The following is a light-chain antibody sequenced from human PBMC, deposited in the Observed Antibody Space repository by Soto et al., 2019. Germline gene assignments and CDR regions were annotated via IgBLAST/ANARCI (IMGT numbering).Light chain of an antibody. CDR3: QHRDTWPPGAT. Sequence: EIVLTQSPGTLSLSPGERATLSCRASQSVSSSFLAWYQQKPGQAPRLLIYDASNRATGIPARFSGSGSGTDFTLTISSLEPEDFALYYCQHRDTWPPGATFGQGTRLEIK. V-gene: IGKV3D-20*02. J-gene: IGKJ5*01. CDR1: QSVSSSF. CDR2: DAS.